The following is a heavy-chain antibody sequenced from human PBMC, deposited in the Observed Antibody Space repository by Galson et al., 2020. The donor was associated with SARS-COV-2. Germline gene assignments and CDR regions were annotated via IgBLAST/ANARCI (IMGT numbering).Heavy chain of an antibody. CDR3: ARSGYYDSSGYYYEGPDAFDI. D-gene: IGHD3-22*01. CDR2: ISSSSSYI. V-gene: IGHV3-21*01. J-gene: IGHJ3*02. Sequence: GESLKISCAASGFTFSSYSMNWVRQAPGKGLEWVSSISSSSSYIYYADSVKGRFTISRDNAKNSLYLQMNSLRAEDTAVYYCARSGYYDSSGYYYEGPDAFDIWGQGTMVTVSS. CDR1: GFTFSSYS.